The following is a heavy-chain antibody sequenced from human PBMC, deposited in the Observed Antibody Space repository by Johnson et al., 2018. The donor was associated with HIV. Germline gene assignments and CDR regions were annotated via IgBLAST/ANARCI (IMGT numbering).Heavy chain of an antibody. CDR3: AREQSGIAAAGNENAFDI. J-gene: IGHJ3*02. Sequence: VQLVESGGVMVQPGGSLRLSCAASGFTFSSSAMHWVHQAPGKGLEWVANIKQDGSEKYYVDSVKGRFTIPRDNSKNTLYLQMNSLRAEDTAVYYCAREQSGIAAAGNENAFDIWGQGTMVTVSS. V-gene: IGHV3-7*01. D-gene: IGHD6-13*01. CDR2: IKQDGSEK. CDR1: GFTFSSSA.